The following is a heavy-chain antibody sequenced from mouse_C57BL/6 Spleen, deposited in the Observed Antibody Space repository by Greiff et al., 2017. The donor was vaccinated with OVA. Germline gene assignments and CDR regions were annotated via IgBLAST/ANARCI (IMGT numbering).Heavy chain of an antibody. CDR2: IFPGDGET. D-gene: IGHD1-1*01. CDR1: GFAFSSYW. V-gene: IGHV1-80*01. CDR3: ARRYGSSYDYAMDY. Sequence: QVLLKESGAGLVKPGASVKLSCTASGFAFSSYWMDWVKQRPGKGLEWIGPIFPGDGETNYNGKFKGKATLTADKSSSTDYMQLSSLTSEDSAVYFCARRYGSSYDYAMDYWGQGTSVTVSS. J-gene: IGHJ4*01.